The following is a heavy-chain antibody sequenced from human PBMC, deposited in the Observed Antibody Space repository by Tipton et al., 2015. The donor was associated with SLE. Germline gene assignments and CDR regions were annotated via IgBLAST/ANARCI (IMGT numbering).Heavy chain of an antibody. CDR3: ARELLSPMTTVHWYFDL. Sequence: TLSLTCTVSGGSLTRYSWSWIRQPAGKGLEWIGRIYTRGSTNYNPSLKGRATMSVDTSKNQFSLKLNSVTAADRAVYYCARELLSPMTTVHWYFDLWGRGTLVTVPS. J-gene: IGHJ2*01. V-gene: IGHV4-4*07. CDR1: GGSLTRYS. CDR2: IYTRGST. D-gene: IGHD4-11*01.